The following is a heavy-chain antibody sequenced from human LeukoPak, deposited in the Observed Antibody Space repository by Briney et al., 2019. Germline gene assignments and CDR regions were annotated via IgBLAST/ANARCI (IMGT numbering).Heavy chain of an antibody. CDR2: ISSSSSYI. V-gene: IGHV3-21*01. CDR1: GFTFSGYS. CDR3: ARGKDEHFDY. J-gene: IGHJ4*02. Sequence: GSLRLSCAASGFTFSGYSMNWVRQAPGKGLEWVSSISSSSSYIYYADSVKGRFTISRDNAKNSLYLQMNSLRAEDTAVYYCARGKDEHFDYWGQGTLVTVSS.